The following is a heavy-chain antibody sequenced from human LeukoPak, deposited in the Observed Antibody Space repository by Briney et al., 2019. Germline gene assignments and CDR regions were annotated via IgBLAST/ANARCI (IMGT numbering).Heavy chain of an antibody. CDR2: TSSSDAGT. Sequence: PGGSLRLSCAASGFTLSTYAMSWVRQTPGMGLEWVAATSSSDAGTYHADSVRGRFTISRDNSKNTLYLQMDSLRAEDAAVYFCAKAPVTSCRGAYCYPFDSWGQGTLVTVSS. CDR3: AKAPVTSCRGAYCYPFDS. D-gene: IGHD2-21*01. J-gene: IGHJ4*02. V-gene: IGHV3-23*01. CDR1: GFTLSTYA.